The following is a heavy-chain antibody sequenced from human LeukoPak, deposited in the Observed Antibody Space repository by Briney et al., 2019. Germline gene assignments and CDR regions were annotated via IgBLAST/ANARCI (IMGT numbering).Heavy chain of an antibody. V-gene: IGHV1-46*01. J-gene: IGHJ4*02. CDR2: INPSGDST. D-gene: IGHD4-17*01. CDR1: GYTFTSYH. Sequence: ASVKVSCKASGYTFTSYHIYWVRQAPGQGLEWMGVINPSGDSTTYAQKFQGRVTMTRDTSTGTVYMELFSLRSGDTAVYYCASRATVTTNSQVDFWGQGTLVTVSS. CDR3: ASRATVTTNSQVDF.